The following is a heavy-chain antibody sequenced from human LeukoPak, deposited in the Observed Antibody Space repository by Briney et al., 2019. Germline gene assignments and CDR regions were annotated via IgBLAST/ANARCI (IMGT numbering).Heavy chain of an antibody. J-gene: IGHJ4*02. CDR1: GGTFSSYA. D-gene: IGHD2-15*01. CDR2: IIPIFGTA. CDR3: ASSGGRIFDY. Sequence: SVKVSCKASGGTFSSYAISWVRQAPGQGLEWMGGIIPIFGTANYAQKFQGRVTITTDESTSTAYMELSSLRSEDMAVYYCASSGGRIFDYWGQGTLVTVSS. V-gene: IGHV1-69*05.